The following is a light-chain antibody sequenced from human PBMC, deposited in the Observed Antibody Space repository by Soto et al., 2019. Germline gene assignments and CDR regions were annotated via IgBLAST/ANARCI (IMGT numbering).Light chain of an antibody. V-gene: IGKV3-15*01. CDR2: GAS. CDR1: QSVSRN. CDR3: QQYSNWPT. Sequence: EIVMMQSPATMSVSPRERATLSSRASQSVSRNLAWYQQRPGQAPRLLISGASTRATGIAARFSGSGSGREFTLTISSLQSEDSALYYCQQYSNWPTFGQGTRLEIK. J-gene: IGKJ5*01.